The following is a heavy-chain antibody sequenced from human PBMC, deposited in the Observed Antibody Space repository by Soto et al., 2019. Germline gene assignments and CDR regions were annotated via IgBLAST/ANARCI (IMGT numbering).Heavy chain of an antibody. D-gene: IGHD4-4*01. CDR1: GGAISSGDYY. CDR2: IYNSGSA. J-gene: IGHJ5*02. V-gene: IGHV4-30-4*01. CDR3: ARASNYTWFDP. Sequence: PSETLSLTGTVSGGAISSGDYYWSWIRQPPGKGLEWIGYIYNSGSAYYNPSLKSRVTISVDTSKNQFSLKLSSVTAADTAMFYCARASNYTWFDPWGQGTLVTVSS.